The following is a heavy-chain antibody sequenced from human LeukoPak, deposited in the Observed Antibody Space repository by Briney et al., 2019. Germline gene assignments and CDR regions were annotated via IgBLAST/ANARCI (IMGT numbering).Heavy chain of an antibody. Sequence: PSETLSLTCTVSGGSISSGGYYWSWIRQHPGKGLEWIGYIYYSGSTYYNPSLKSRVTISVDTSKNQFSLKLSSVTAVDTAVYYCARSSGSYYTNWFDPWGQGTLVTVSS. CDR1: GGSISSGGYY. V-gene: IGHV4-31*03. CDR3: ARSSGSYYTNWFDP. CDR2: IYYSGST. D-gene: IGHD3-10*01. J-gene: IGHJ5*02.